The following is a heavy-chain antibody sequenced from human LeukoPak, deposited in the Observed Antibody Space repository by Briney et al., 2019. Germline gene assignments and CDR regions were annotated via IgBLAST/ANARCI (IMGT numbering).Heavy chain of an antibody. CDR3: AREVCTGGHCSDAFDI. D-gene: IGHD2-8*02. CDR2: IYYSGST. CDR1: GGSISSTTSY. V-gene: IGHV4-39*02. J-gene: IGHJ3*02. Sequence: SETLSLTCAVSGGSISSTTSYWGWIRQPPGKGLEWIGRIYYSGSTFYNPSLKSRVTISVDTSKNQLSLRLSSVTAADTAVYYCAREVCTGGHCSDAFDIWGQGTMVTVSS.